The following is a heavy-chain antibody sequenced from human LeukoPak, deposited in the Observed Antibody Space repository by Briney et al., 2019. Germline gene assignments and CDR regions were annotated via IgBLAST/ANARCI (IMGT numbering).Heavy chain of an antibody. J-gene: IGHJ4*02. CDR1: GGSTSSYY. Sequence: SETLSLTCTVSGGSTSSYYWSWIRQPPGKGLEWIGNIYYSGSTYYNPSLKSRVTISLDTSKNQFSLKLSSVTAADTAVYYCARHWAAADGFDYWGQGTLVTVSS. CDR3: ARHWAAADGFDY. D-gene: IGHD6-25*01. CDR2: IYYSGST. V-gene: IGHV4-59*01.